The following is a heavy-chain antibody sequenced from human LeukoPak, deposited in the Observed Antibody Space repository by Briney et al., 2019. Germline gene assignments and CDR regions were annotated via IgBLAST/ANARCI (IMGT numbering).Heavy chain of an antibody. Sequence: QPGRSLRLSCAASGFTFDDYAMHWVRQAPGKGLEWVSGISWNSGSIGYADSVKGRFTISRDNAKNSLYLQMNSLRAEDTALYYCAKDTSFLWFGESPSDAFDIWGQGTMVTVSP. CDR3: AKDTSFLWFGESPSDAFDI. CDR1: GFTFDDYA. CDR2: ISWNSGSI. J-gene: IGHJ3*02. D-gene: IGHD3-10*01. V-gene: IGHV3-9*01.